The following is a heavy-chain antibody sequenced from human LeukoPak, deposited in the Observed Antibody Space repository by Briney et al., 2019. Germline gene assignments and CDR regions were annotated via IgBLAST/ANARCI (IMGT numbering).Heavy chain of an antibody. CDR2: IIPIFGTA. V-gene: IGHV1-69*13. CDR1: GGTFSSYA. CDR3: ARHGSHDSYSY. D-gene: IGHD5-24*01. Sequence: ASVKVSCKASGGTFSSYAISWVRQAPGQGLEWMGGIIPIFGTANYAQQFQGRVTITADESTSTAYMELSSLRSEDTAVYYCARHGSHDSYSYWGQGTLVTVSS. J-gene: IGHJ4*02.